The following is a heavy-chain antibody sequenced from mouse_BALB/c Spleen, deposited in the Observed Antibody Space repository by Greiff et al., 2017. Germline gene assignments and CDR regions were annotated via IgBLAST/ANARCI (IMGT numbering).Heavy chain of an antibody. J-gene: IGHJ4*01. CDR2: ISSGSSTN. CDR3: ARSLTVSYAIDY. V-gene: IGHV5-17*02. D-gene: IGHD4-1*01. CDR1: GFTFSSYG. Sequence: EVQVVESGGGLVQPGGSRKLSCAASGFTFSSYGMHWVRQAPEKGLEWVAYISSGSSTNNYADTVKGRFTISRDNPKNSLFLQMTSLKAEDTAMYYCARSLTVSYAIDYWGQGTSVTVSS.